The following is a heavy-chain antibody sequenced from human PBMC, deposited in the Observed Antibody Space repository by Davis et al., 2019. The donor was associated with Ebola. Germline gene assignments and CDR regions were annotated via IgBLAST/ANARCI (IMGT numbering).Heavy chain of an antibody. CDR3: ARALSGYSSAFDI. CDR2: ISYDGSNK. CDR1: GFTFSSYA. J-gene: IGHJ3*02. D-gene: IGHD6-13*01. Sequence: GESLKISCAASGFTFSSYAMHWVRQAPGKGLEWVAVISYDGSNKYYADSVKGRFTISRDNSKNTLYLQMNSLRAEDTAVYYCARALSGYSSAFDIWGQGTMVTVSS. V-gene: IGHV3-30-3*01.